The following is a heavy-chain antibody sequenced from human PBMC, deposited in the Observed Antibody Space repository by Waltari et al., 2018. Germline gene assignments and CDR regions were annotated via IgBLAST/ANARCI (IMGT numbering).Heavy chain of an antibody. D-gene: IGHD1-7*01. J-gene: IGHJ4*02. V-gene: IGHV3-43D*04. CDR1: GFTVDDYA. CDR3: SRAKLELFDY. Sequence: EVQLVESGGVVVQPGGSLRLSCAASGFTVDDYAMHWVRQAPGKGLEWVSLISWDGGSTYYADSVKGRFTISRDNSKNSLYLQMNSLRAEDTALYYCSRAKLELFDYWGQGTLVIVSS. CDR2: ISWDGGST.